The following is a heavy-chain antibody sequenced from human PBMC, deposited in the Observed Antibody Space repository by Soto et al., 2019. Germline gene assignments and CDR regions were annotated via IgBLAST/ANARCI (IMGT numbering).Heavy chain of an antibody. V-gene: IGHV1-8*01. CDR1: GYTFTSYD. CDR3: AREGVRGMDV. CDR2: MNPNSANT. D-gene: IGHD3-16*01. Sequence: QVQLVQSGAEVKKPGASVKVSCKASGYTFTSYDINWVRQATGQGLEWMGWMNPNSANTGYAQKFQRRVTMTRNTSISTAYMERSRLRSEDTAAYYWAREGVRGMDVWGQGTTVTVSS. J-gene: IGHJ6*02.